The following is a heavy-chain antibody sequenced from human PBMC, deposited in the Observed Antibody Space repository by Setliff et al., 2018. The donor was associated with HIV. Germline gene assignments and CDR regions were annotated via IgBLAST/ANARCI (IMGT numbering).Heavy chain of an antibody. CDR2: INYSGST. V-gene: IGHV4-34*01. CDR3: ASGPGYGWGSYRLDY. D-gene: IGHD3-10*01. CDR1: GGSFSAYY. J-gene: IGHJ4*02. Sequence: SETLSLTCAVYGGSFSAYYWSWIRQPPGKGLEWIGEINYSGSTYYNPSLKSRVTISLDTSKNQFSLNLSSVTAADTAVYYCASGPGYGWGSYRLDYWGQGTLVTVSS.